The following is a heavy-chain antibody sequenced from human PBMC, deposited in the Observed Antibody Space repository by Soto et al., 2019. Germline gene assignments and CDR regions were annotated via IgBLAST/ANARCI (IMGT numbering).Heavy chain of an antibody. CDR1: GGSFSGYF. Sequence: LSLTCAVYGGSFSGYFWSWIRQPPGKGLEWIGEIFHGGSTNYSPSLKSRVTISVDTSKNQFSLELSSVTAADTAVYYCARPHYDSNTFYYFFDYWGQGTLVTVSS. CDR2: IFHGGST. D-gene: IGHD3-22*01. J-gene: IGHJ4*02. CDR3: ARPHYDSNTFYYFFDY. V-gene: IGHV4-34*12.